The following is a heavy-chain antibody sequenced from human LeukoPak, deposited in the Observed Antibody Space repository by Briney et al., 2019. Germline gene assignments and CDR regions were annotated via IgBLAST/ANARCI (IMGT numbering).Heavy chain of an antibody. V-gene: IGHV1-24*01. D-gene: IGHD2-2*02. Sequence: ASVKVSCKVSGYTLTELSMHWVRQAPGKGLEWMGGFDPEDGETIYAQKFQGRVTMTEDTSTDTAYMELSSLRSEDTAVYYCATAARDTYYYYYYYMDVWGKGTTVTVSS. CDR3: ATAARDTYYYYYYYMDV. J-gene: IGHJ6*03. CDR2: FDPEDGET. CDR1: GYTLTELS.